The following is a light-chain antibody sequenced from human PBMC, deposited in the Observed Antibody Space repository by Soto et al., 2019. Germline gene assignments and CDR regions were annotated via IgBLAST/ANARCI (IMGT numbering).Light chain of an antibody. J-gene: IGLJ1*01. CDR3: SSYISSSTLV. Sequence: QSVLTQAASVSGPPGQSSSVSCTGTSSDVGAYNYVSWYQQHPGKAPKLMIYEVSNRPSGVSNRFSGSKSGNTASLTISGLQAEDEADYYCSSYISSSTLVFGTGTKVTVL. CDR1: SSDVGAYNY. V-gene: IGLV2-14*01. CDR2: EVS.